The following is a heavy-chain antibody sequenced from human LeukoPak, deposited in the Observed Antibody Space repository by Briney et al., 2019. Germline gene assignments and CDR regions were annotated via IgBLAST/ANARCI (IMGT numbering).Heavy chain of an antibody. J-gene: IGHJ4*02. V-gene: IGHV1-69*04. CDR1: GGTFSSYA. CDR3: ASPALNYSGSYSFDY. Sequence: SVKVSCKASGGTFSSYAISWVRQAPGQGLEWMGRIIPILGIANYAQKFQGRVTITADKSTSTAYMELSSLRSEDTAVYYCASPALNYSGSYSFDYWGQGTLVTVSS. CDR2: IIPILGIA. D-gene: IGHD1-26*01.